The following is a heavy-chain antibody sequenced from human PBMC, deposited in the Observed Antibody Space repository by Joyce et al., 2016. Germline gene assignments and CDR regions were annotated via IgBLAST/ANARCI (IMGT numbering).Heavy chain of an antibody. CDR1: GYPFPTYG. Sequence: QVQLVQSGPEVKKPGASVKVPCRPSGYPFPTYGITWARPAPGQGLEWMGRISVYNGNTDYAQNLQGRLTLTTDTSTTTIYMDLRSLRSDDTAVYYCARAVNSLTAAPGYWGQGTLVTVSS. D-gene: IGHD6-13*01. J-gene: IGHJ4*02. CDR2: ISVYNGNT. V-gene: IGHV1-18*01. CDR3: ARAVNSLTAAPGY.